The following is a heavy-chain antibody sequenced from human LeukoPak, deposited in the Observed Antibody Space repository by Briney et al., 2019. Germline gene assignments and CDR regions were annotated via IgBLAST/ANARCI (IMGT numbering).Heavy chain of an antibody. CDR2: ISPSSSYT. CDR1: GFTFSDYY. V-gene: IGHV3-11*03. D-gene: IGHD2-21*02. J-gene: IGHJ4*02. Sequence: GGSLRLSCAASGFTFSDYYMSWIRQAPGKGLEWVSYISPSSSYTGYADSVKGRFTISRDNAKNSLYLQMNSLRAEDTAVYSCAKFSPMTASHYFDFWGQGTLVTVSS. CDR3: AKFSPMTASHYFDF.